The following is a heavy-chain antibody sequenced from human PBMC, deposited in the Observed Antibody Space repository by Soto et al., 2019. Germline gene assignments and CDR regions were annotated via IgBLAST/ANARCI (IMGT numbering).Heavy chain of an antibody. V-gene: IGHV4-34*02. CDR3: AWRNGSYSGIDY. J-gene: IGHJ4*02. CDR2: VNHSGGI. CDR1: GGSFSGYY. Sequence: QVQLQQWGAGLLKPSETLSLTCVVYGGSFSGYYWSWIRQPPGKGLEWFGEVNHSGGIDYNPSLKSRVTISVDTSKNQFSLRLSSVTAADTAVYYCAWRNGSYSGIDYWGQGTLVTVSS. D-gene: IGHD3-22*01.